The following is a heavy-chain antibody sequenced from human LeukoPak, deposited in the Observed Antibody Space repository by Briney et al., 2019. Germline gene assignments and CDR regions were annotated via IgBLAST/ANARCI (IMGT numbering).Heavy chain of an antibody. Sequence: ASLKVSCKASGVTFSSYAISWVRQAPGQGLEWMGGIIPIFGTANYAQKFQGRVTITADESTSRGYMELSSLRSEDTAVYYCARDLALFSRDDYYYYYYMVVWGEGATVTVSS. D-gene: IGHD2-21*01. V-gene: IGHV1-69*01. CDR1: GVTFSSYA. CDR3: ARDLALFSRDDYYYYYYMVV. CDR2: IIPIFGTA. J-gene: IGHJ6*03.